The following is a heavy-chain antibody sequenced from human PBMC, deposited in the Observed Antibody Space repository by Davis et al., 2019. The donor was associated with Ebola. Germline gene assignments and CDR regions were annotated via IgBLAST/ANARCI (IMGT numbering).Heavy chain of an antibody. CDR3: ARDREDIYYYYYGMDV. CDR2: ITGSDGSI. D-gene: IGHD2-15*01. J-gene: IGHJ6*02. Sequence: GGSLRLSCAASGFTFSNYAMTWVRQAPGKGLEWVSGITGSDGSIYCADSVKGRFTISRDNAKNSLYLQMNSLRAEDTAVYYCARDREDIYYYYYGMDVWGQGTTVTVSS. CDR1: GFTFSNYA. V-gene: IGHV3-23*01.